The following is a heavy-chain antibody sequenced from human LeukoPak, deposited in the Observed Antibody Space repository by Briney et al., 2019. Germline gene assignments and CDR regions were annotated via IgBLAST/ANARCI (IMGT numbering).Heavy chain of an antibody. D-gene: IGHD2-2*01. Sequence: ASVKVSCKVSGYTLTELSMHWVRQAPGKGLEWMGGFHPEDGETVYARKFQGRVTMTEDTSTDTAYMELSSLRSEDTDVYYCATGKIYCSTTSCSDDSWGQGTLVTVSS. J-gene: IGHJ4*02. CDR1: GYTLTELS. V-gene: IGHV1-24*01. CDR3: ATGKIYCSTTSCSDDS. CDR2: FHPEDGET.